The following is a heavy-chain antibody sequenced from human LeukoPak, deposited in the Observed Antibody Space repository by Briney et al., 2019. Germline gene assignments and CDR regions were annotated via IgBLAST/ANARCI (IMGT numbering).Heavy chain of an antibody. J-gene: IGHJ4*02. CDR1: GFTVSSSY. D-gene: IGHD6-19*01. CDR2: IYSGGST. V-gene: IGHV3-66*01. Sequence: GGSLRLSCAASGFTVSSSYMTWVRQAPGKGLAGVSIIYSGGSTYYPDSVKGRFTISRDNSKNTMYLQMNSLRAEDTAVYYCARASRSPGYSSGYYPYYFDYWGQGTLVTVSS. CDR3: ARASRSPGYSSGYYPYYFDY.